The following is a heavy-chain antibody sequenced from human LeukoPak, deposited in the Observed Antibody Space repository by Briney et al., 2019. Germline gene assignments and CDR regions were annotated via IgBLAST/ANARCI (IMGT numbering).Heavy chain of an antibody. Sequence: GGSLRLSCAASGFTFSSYAMHWVRQAPGKGLEYVSAISSNGGSTYYANSVKGRFTISRDNSKNTLYLQMGSLRAEDMAVYYCAGAPIVRNNCGNEHYYYYMDVWGQGTLVTVSS. CDR3: AGAPIVRNNCGNEHYYYYMDV. CDR2: ISSNGGST. CDR1: GFTFSSYA. J-gene: IGHJ6*03. V-gene: IGHV3-64*01. D-gene: IGHD1-1*01.